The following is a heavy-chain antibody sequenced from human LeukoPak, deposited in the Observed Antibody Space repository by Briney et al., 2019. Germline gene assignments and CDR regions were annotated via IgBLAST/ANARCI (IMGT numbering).Heavy chain of an antibody. CDR2: IRYDGSFK. Sequence: GGSLRLSCAASGFAFSIYGMHWVRQAPGKGLEWVAYIRYDGSFKMYTDSVKGRFTISRDNSKNTLFLQMSSLRTEDTAVYYCGKVLAGNCSSTACYVDTWGQGTLVAVSS. CDR1: GFAFSIYG. V-gene: IGHV3-30*02. CDR3: GKVLAGNCSSTACYVDT. J-gene: IGHJ4*02. D-gene: IGHD2-2*01.